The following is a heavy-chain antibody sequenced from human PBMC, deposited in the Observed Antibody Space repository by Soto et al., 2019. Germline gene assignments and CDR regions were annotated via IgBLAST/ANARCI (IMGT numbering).Heavy chain of an antibody. Sequence: EVQLVESGGGSVQPGRSLRLSCAASGFTFDDYAMHWVRQAPGKGLEWVSGISWNSGSIGYADSVKGRFTISRDNAKNSLYLQMNSLRAEDTALYYCAKSRGSTSSTAYYFDYWGQGTLVTVSS. V-gene: IGHV3-9*01. CDR3: AKSRGSTSSTAYYFDY. D-gene: IGHD2-2*01. CDR1: GFTFDDYA. CDR2: ISWNSGSI. J-gene: IGHJ4*02.